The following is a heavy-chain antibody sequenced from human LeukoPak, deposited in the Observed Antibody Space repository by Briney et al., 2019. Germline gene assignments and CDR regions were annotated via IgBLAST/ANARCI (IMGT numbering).Heavy chain of an antibody. CDR2: IFGSGGSP. CDR1: GFTFGSFA. CDR3: GKTTAGYSSGQKPAWPVDY. Sequence: GGSLRLSCEASGFTFGSFATYWVRQAPGKGLEWIAGIFGSGGSPHYADSVKGRFTISRDNSKNTVYLQINSLRAEDTAVYYCGKTTAGYSSGQKPAWPVDYWGQGTLVTVSS. D-gene: IGHD5-18*01. V-gene: IGHV3-23*01. J-gene: IGHJ4*02.